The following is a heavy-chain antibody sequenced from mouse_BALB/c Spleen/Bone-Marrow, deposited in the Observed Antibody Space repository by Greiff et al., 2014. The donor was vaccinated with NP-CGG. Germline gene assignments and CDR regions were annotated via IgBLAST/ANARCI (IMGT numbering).Heavy chain of an antibody. V-gene: IGHV1S56*01. CDR2: IYPGDGST. D-gene: IGHD3-3*01. J-gene: IGHJ4*01. CDR3: ARGGIGRALDY. Sequence: VKLQESGPELVKPGTLVKISCKASGYSFTDYDINWAKQRPGQGLEWIGWIYPGDGSTKYNEKFKGKATLTADRSSSTAYMQLSSLTSESSAVYFCARGGIGRALDYWGQGTSATVSS. CDR1: GYSFTDYD.